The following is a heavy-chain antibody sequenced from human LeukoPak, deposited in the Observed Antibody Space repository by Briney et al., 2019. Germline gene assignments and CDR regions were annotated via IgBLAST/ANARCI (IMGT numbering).Heavy chain of an antibody. J-gene: IGHJ1*01. CDR3: VRNGGATLSTQYFQY. Sequence: GGSLRLSWEASEFTFSSYYMSWVRQAPGKGLEWVSSISGSGSSIYYADSVKGRFTISRDNAKNSLYLQTKRLRAEDTAVYYCVRNGGATLSTQYFQYWGQGTLVAVSS. V-gene: IGHV3-21*01. D-gene: IGHD3-16*01. CDR2: ISGSGSSI. CDR1: EFTFSSYY.